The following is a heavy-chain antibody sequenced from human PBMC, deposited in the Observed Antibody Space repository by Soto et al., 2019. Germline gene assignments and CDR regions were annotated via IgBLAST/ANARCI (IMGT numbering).Heavy chain of an antibody. Sequence: EVQLLESGGGLVQPGGSLRLSCAASGFTFSSYAMSWVRQAPGKGLEWVSAISGSGGSTYYADSVKGRFTISRDNSKNTLYLQMNSLRAEDTAVYYCTKSAYLYYYDSSGRPLDGFAPSGQGTLVTVSS. CDR1: GFTFSSYA. J-gene: IGHJ5*02. CDR3: TKSAYLYYYDSSGRPLDGFAP. V-gene: IGHV3-23*01. D-gene: IGHD3-22*01. CDR2: ISGSGGST.